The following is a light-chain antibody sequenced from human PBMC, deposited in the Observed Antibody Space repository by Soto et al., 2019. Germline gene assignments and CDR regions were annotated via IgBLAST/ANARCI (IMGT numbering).Light chain of an antibody. CDR3: QQSNNYPWT. V-gene: IGKV1-5*03. CDR1: QYIHNY. CDR2: EAA. Sequence: DIQMTQSPSTLSASVGDRVTITCRASQYIHNYLAWYQQKTGEAPKLLIDEAANLKSGVPSRFSGSGTGTEFTLTNSSLQPDDFATYYCQQSNNYPWTFGQGTRVEI. J-gene: IGKJ1*01.